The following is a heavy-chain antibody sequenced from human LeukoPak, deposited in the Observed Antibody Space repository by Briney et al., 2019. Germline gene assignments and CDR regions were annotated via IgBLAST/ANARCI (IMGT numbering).Heavy chain of an antibody. V-gene: IGHV1-58*02. Sequence: SVTVSCKASGFTFTSSAMQWVRQARGQRLEWIGWIVVGSGNTNYAQKFQERVTITRDMSTSTAYMELSSLRSEDTAVYYCAADRYDSSGYYHFDYWGQGTLVTVSS. CDR2: IVVGSGNT. J-gene: IGHJ4*02. CDR1: GFTFTSSA. D-gene: IGHD3-22*01. CDR3: AADRYDSSGYYHFDY.